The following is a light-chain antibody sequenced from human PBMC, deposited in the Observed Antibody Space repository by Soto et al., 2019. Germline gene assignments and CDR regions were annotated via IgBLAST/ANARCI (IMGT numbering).Light chain of an antibody. CDR1: SSNIGAGYD. CDR2: GNS. J-gene: IGLJ7*01. Sequence: QSVLTQPPSVSGAPGQRVTISCSGSSSNIGAGYDVHWYQHLPGTAPKLPIYGNSNRPSGVPDRFSGSKSGTSASLAITGLQAEDEADYYCQSYDSSLSGSVFGGGTQLTVL. CDR3: QSYDSSLSGSV. V-gene: IGLV1-40*01.